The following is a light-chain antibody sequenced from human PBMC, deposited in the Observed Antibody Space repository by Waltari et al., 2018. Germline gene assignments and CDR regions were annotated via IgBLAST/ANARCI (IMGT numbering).Light chain of an antibody. Sequence: EIVLRQSPATLSVSAGETVTLSCRASQSVGTNLAWYQHTPGQAPRLLIYAASTRATGVPGRFTGSGSATEFTLTIDNLQSEDFALLYCQQYKTWPYAFGQGTKIEMK. V-gene: IGKV3-15*01. J-gene: IGKJ2*01. CDR1: QSVGTN. CDR2: AAS. CDR3: QQYKTWPYA.